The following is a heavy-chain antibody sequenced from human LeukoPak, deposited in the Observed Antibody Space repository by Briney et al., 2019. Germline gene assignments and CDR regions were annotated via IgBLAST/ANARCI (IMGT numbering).Heavy chain of an antibody. V-gene: IGHV4-61*02. CDR2: IYTSGIT. CDR1: GGSISSGSYY. Sequence: SETLSLTCTVSGGSISSGSYYWCWIRQPAGKGLEWVGRIYTSGITNYDPSLKSRVTISVDTSKNQFSLKLSSVTAADTAVYYCARDFIDYGGNVAGDYWGQGTLVTVSS. CDR3: ARDFIDYGGNVAGDY. J-gene: IGHJ4*02. D-gene: IGHD4-23*01.